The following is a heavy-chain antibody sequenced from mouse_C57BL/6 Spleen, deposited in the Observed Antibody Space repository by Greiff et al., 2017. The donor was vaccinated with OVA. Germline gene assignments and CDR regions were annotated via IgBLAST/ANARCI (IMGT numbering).Heavy chain of an antibody. V-gene: IGHV1-15*01. Sequence: VKLQESGAELVRPGASVTLSCKASGYTFTDYEMHWVKQTPVHGLEWIGAIDPETGGTAYNQKFKGKAILTADKSSSTAYMELRSLTSEDSAVYYCTRRVYGSSSWFAYWGQGTLVTVSA. D-gene: IGHD1-1*01. CDR1: GYTFTDYE. J-gene: IGHJ3*01. CDR2: IDPETGGT. CDR3: TRRVYGSSSWFAY.